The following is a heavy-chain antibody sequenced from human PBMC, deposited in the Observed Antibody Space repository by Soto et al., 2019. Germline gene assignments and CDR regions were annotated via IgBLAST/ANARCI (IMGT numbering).Heavy chain of an antibody. CDR1: GFTVSSNY. J-gene: IGHJ5*02. V-gene: IGHV3-53*01. CDR2: IYSGGST. CDR3: ARDLDYSWFDP. Sequence: EVQLVESGGGLIQPGGSLRLSCAASGFTVSSNYMSWVRQAPGKGLEWVSVIYSGGSTYYADSVKGRFTISRDNSKNTLYLQMNSMRAEDTAVYSCARDLDYSWFDPWGQGTLVTVSS.